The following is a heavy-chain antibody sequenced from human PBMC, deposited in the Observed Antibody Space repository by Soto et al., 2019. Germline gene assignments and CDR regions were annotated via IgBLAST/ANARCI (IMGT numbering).Heavy chain of an antibody. J-gene: IGHJ3*02. CDR1: GFTFSSYW. V-gene: IGHV3-74*01. CDR3: ARKRDGGSWRRENDAFDI. Sequence: GGSLRLSCAASGFTFSSYWMHWVRQAPGKGLVWVSRINSDGSSTSYADSVKGRFTISRDNAKNTLYLQMNSLRAEDTAVYYCARKRDGGSWRRENDAFDIWGQGTMVTVSS. D-gene: IGHD2-15*01. CDR2: INSDGSST.